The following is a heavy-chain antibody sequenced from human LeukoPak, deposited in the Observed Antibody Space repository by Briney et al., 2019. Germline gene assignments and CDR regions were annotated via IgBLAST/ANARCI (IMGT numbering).Heavy chain of an antibody. CDR1: GFTFSVSW. Sequence: GGSLILSCAASGFTFSVSWMSWVRQAPGKGLEWVANIKEDGTVKNYVASVKGRLTISRDNAKKSLFLQMNSLRAEDTAVYYCVKDRGWNTFDFWGQGTLVTVSS. V-gene: IGHV3-7*01. CDR3: VKDRGWNTFDF. D-gene: IGHD1/OR15-1a*01. CDR2: IKEDGTVK. J-gene: IGHJ4*02.